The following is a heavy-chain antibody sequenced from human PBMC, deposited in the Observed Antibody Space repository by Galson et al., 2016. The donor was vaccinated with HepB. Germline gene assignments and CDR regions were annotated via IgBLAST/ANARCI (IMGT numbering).Heavy chain of an antibody. Sequence: SVKVSCKASGYSFTSYAIHWVRQAPGQRLEWMGRINSGNGNTKYSQKFQDRFTITRDTAASTAYMELNSLRSEDTAVYYCSRVGGVTIFGVDPHPLVRFDYW. J-gene: IGHJ4*01. CDR3: SRVGGVTIFGVDPHPLVRFDY. CDR1: GYSFTSYA. D-gene: IGHD3-3*01. V-gene: IGHV1-3*01. CDR2: INSGNGNT.